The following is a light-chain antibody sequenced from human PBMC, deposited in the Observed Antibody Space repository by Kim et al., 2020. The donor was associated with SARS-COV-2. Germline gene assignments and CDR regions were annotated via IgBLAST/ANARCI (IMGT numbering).Light chain of an antibody. CDR1: SLRNYY. J-gene: IGLJ3*02. CDR2: GKN. Sequence: SSELTQDPAVSVALGQTVRITCQGDSLRNYYASWYQQKLGQAPVLVIYGKNNRPSGIPDRFSGSSSGNTASLTITGAQAEDEADYYCISRDSSGNHWVFGGGTQLTVL. CDR3: ISRDSSGNHWV. V-gene: IGLV3-19*01.